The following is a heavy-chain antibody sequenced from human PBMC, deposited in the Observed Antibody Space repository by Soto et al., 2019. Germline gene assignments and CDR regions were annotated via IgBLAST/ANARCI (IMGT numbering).Heavy chain of an antibody. CDR1: GYTFTSYY. CDR2: INPSGGST. D-gene: IGHD3-10*01. J-gene: IGHJ4*02. CDR3: ARDHSLWFGELLYYFDY. V-gene: IGHV1-46*01. Sequence: ASVQVSCKASGYTFTSYYMHWVRQAPGQGLEWMGIINPSGGSTSYAQKFQGRVTMTRDTSTSTVYMELSSLRSEDTAVYYCARDHSLWFGELLYYFDYWGQGTLVTVSS.